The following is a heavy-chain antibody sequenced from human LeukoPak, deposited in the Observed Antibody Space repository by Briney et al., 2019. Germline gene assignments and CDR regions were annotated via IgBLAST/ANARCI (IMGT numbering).Heavy chain of an antibody. Sequence: GASVKVSCKASGGTFISYAISWVRQAPGEGLEWRGGIIPIFGTANYAQKFQGRVTITADESTSTAYMELSSLRSEDTAVYYCARAQDIVVVPAASYNWFDPWGQGTLVTVSS. CDR2: IIPIFGTA. CDR3: ARAQDIVVVPAASYNWFDP. D-gene: IGHD2-2*01. V-gene: IGHV1-69*13. J-gene: IGHJ5*02. CDR1: GGTFISYA.